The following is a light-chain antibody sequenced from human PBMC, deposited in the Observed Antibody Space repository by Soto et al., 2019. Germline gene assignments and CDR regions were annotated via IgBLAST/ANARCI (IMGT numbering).Light chain of an antibody. J-gene: IGKJ1*01. CDR1: QSVTNNY. Sequence: IGFGRYPGTQSLSPGARATLSCRASQSVTNNYLAWYQQKPGQAPRLLIYGASSRATGIPDRFSGSGSGTDFTLTISRLEPKDFAAYCCQQYNSFWTFGQGTKVDIK. CDR3: QQYNSFWT. CDR2: GAS. V-gene: IGKV3-20*01.